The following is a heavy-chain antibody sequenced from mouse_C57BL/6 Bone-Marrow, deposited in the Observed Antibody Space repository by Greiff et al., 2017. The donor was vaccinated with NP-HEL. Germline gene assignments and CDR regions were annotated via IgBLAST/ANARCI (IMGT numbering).Heavy chain of an antibody. CDR3: ARDPNSITTVVATDYAMDY. CDR2: TFYSGIT. D-gene: IGHD1-1*01. J-gene: IGHJ4*01. CDR1: GFSINSDCY. Sequence: EVQLQESGPSLVRPSQTLSLTCTVTGFSINSDCYWIWIRQFPGNKLEYIGYTFYSGITYYNPSLESRTYITRDTSKNQFSLKLSSVTTEDTATYYCARDPNSITTVVATDYAMDYWGQGTSVTVSS. V-gene: IGHV3-3*01.